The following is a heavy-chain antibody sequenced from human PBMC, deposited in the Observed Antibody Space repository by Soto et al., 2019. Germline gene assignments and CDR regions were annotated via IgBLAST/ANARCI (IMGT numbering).Heavy chain of an antibody. CDR3: ARGRGVGASHFAY. J-gene: IGHJ4*02. Sequence: QVQLVQSGAEMKKPGASVRVSCKASGYTFNNYGLSWVRQAPGQGLEWMGWISPYNGDTKYAQKAQGRLTMTTDTSTTTAYMELRSLRSDDTAVYYCARGRGVGASHFAYWGQGTLVTVSS. CDR2: ISPYNGDT. V-gene: IGHV1-18*01. CDR1: GYTFNNYG. D-gene: IGHD1-26*01.